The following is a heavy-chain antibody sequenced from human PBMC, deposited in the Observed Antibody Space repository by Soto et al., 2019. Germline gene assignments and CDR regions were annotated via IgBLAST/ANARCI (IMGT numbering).Heavy chain of an antibody. CDR1: GYSFTNFW. D-gene: IGHD5-12*01. J-gene: IGHJ4*02. V-gene: IGHV5-51*01. CDR3: ARRGRYSGYATFYFDY. CDR2: IYPDDSDI. Sequence: PGESLKISCKGSGYSFTNFWIAWVRQMPVKGLEWMGIIYPDDSDITYSPTFQGQVTVSVDKSINTAYLQWSSLRASDTAMYYCARRGRYSGYATFYFDYWGQGTLVTVSS.